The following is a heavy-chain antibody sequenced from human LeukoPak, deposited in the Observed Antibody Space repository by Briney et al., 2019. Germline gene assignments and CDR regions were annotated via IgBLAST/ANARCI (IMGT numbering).Heavy chain of an antibody. Sequence: GGSLRLSCAASGFTFSSYTMNWVRQAPGKGLEWVSYVRSDSSSLYADSVKDRFTISRDHAKHSVFLQMNSLRAEDTAVYYCARDSGYEFAFWGQGTPVTVSS. CDR1: GFTFSSYT. V-gene: IGHV3-48*04. CDR2: VRSDSSSL. D-gene: IGHD5-12*01. J-gene: IGHJ4*02. CDR3: ARDSGYEFAF.